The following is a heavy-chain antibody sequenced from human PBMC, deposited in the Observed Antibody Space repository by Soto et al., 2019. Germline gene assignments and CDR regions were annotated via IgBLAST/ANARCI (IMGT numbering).Heavy chain of an antibody. D-gene: IGHD2-15*01. J-gene: IGHJ4*02. Sequence: QITLKESGPTLVKPTQTLALTCTFSGFSLDTSGMSVAWIRKPPGKALEWLGLIYWDDDKRYSPSLKSRLIITKDTSKTQVVLTMTNMDPVDTATYYCARHRGYDFDYWGQGTLVTVSS. CDR2: IYWDDDK. CDR3: ARHRGYDFDY. V-gene: IGHV2-5*02. CDR1: GFSLDTSGMS.